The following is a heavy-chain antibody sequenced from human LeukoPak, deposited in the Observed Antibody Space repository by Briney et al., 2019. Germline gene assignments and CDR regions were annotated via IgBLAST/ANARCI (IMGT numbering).Heavy chain of an antibody. J-gene: IGHJ3*02. D-gene: IGHD6-13*01. CDR1: GFTFSSYG. CDR2: ISYDGSNK. CDR3: AKDVAAAGIQGAFDI. Sequence: GGSLRLSCAASGFTFSSYGMHWVRQAPGKGLEWVAVISYDGSNKYYADSVKGRFTISRDNSKNTLYLQMNSLRAEDTAVYYCAKDVAAAGIQGAFDIWGQGTMVTVSS. V-gene: IGHV3-30*18.